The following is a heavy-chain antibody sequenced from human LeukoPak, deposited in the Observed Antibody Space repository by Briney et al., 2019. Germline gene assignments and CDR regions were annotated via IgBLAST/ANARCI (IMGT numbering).Heavy chain of an antibody. D-gene: IGHD3-3*01. V-gene: IGHV4-59*01. CDR2: IFYTGNT. CDR3: ARGVKSTYYDFWSVPSLDY. J-gene: IGHJ4*02. Sequence: PSETLSLTCTVSGDYISNYYWSWIRQPPGKRLEWIGYIFYTGNTNYNPSLESRVTISLDKAKNQFSLKVNSVTAADTAVYYCARGVKSTYYDFWSVPSLDYWGQGTLVTVSS. CDR1: GDYISNYY.